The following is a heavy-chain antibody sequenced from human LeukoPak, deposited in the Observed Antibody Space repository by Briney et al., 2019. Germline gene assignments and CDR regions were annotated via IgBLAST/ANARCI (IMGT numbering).Heavy chain of an antibody. D-gene: IGHD6-13*01. V-gene: IGHV3-33*01. Sequence: GGSLRLSCAASGFSFGSYGMHWVRQAPGKGLEWVAVIWYDGSNRYYADSVKGRFTISRDNPKNILYLQMNSLRAEDTAVYYCVPGGTEITGYSSSPNWFDPWGQGTLVTVSS. J-gene: IGHJ5*02. CDR1: GFSFGSYG. CDR2: IWYDGSNR. CDR3: VPGGTEITGYSSSPNWFDP.